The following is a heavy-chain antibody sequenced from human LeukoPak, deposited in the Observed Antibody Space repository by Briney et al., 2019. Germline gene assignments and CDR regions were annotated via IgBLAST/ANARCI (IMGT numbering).Heavy chain of an antibody. D-gene: IGHD4/OR15-4a*01. CDR2: IKSKADGETT. Sequence: GGSLRLSCAASRFTFSNAWMNWVRQAPGKGLEWVGRIKSKADGETTDYAAPVKGRFTISRDDSNNMVYLQMNSLKIKDTAVYYCAIDEPNYAPYDFDYWGQGTLVTVSS. J-gene: IGHJ4*02. CDR1: RFTFSNAW. CDR3: AIDEPNYAPYDFDY. V-gene: IGHV3-15*01.